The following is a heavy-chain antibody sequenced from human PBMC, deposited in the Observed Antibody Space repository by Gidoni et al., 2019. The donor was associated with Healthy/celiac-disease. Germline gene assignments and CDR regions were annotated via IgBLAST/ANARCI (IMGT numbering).Heavy chain of an antibody. CDR2: ISGSGGST. CDR1: GFHFSSYA. CDR3: ARGDGSGSYYHYFDY. Sequence: EVQLLESVGGLVQPGGSLRLSCAASGFHFSSYAMSWVRQAPGKGLEWVSAISGSGGSTYYADSVKGRFTISRDNSKNTLYLQMNSLRAEDTAVYYCARGDGSGSYYHYFDYWGQGTLVTVSS. D-gene: IGHD3-10*01. J-gene: IGHJ4*02. V-gene: IGHV3-23*01.